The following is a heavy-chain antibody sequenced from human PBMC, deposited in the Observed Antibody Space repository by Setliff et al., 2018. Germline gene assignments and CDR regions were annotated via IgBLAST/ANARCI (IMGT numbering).Heavy chain of an antibody. CDR3: ARLRGAFDY. CDR1: GGTIRNYN. CDR2: FVDEAT. J-gene: IGHJ4*02. Sequence: SETLSLTCRVSGGTIRNYNWIRQTAEKGLERLGSFVDEATYYNPSFVSRVVISVGSSKNQFSLRLNSATAADTAVYYCARLRGAFDYWGQGTLVTVSS. V-gene: IGHV4-59*01. D-gene: IGHD3-16*01.